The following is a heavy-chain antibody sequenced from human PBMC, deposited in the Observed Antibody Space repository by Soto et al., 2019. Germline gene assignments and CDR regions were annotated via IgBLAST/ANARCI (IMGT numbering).Heavy chain of an antibody. CDR1: GGSISSGGYY. J-gene: IGHJ4*02. CDR2: IYYSGST. V-gene: IGHV4-31*03. CDR3: VRANYFDF. Sequence: PSETLSLTCTVSGGSISSGGYYWTWIRQHPGKGLEWIGYIYYSGSTYYNPSLKSRVTISVDTSKNQFSLKLSSVTAADTAIYYCVRANYFDFWGQGTLVTVSS.